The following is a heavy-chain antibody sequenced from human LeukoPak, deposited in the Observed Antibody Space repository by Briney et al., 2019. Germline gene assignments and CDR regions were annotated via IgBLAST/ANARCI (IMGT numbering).Heavy chain of an antibody. CDR2: IYPGDSDT. V-gene: IGHV5-51*01. CDR3: ARREFRRLYYGMDV. D-gene: IGHD2-21*01. Sequence: IIYPGDSDTRYSPSFQRQVTISADKSISTAYLQWSSLKASDTAMYYCARREFRRLYYGMDVWGQGATVTVSS. J-gene: IGHJ6*02.